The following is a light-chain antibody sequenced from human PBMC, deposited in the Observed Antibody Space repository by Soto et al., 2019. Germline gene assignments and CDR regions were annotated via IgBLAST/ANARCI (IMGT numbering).Light chain of an antibody. CDR2: NND. Sequence: QSVLTQPPSASGTPGQRVTISCSGSRSNIGSYFVYWYQQLPGTAPKLLICNNDRRPSGVPDRFSGSKSGTSASLAISGLRPEDEADYSCAAWDDSLSGHWVFGGGTKVTVL. CDR3: AAWDDSLSGHWV. CDR1: RSNIGSYF. V-gene: IGLV1-47*02. J-gene: IGLJ3*02.